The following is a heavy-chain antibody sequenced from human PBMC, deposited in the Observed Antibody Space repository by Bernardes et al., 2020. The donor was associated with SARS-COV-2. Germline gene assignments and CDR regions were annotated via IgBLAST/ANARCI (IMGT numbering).Heavy chain of an antibody. CDR2: IYYSGST. CDR1: GGSISSYY. D-gene: IGHD3-22*01. Sequence: SETLSLTCTVSGGSISSYYWSWIRQPPGKGLEWIGYIYYSGSTNYNPSLKSRVTISVDTSKNQFSLKLSSVTAADTAVYYCARHRGIVVVIHDAFDIWGQGTMVTVSS. V-gene: IGHV4-59*08. CDR3: ARHRGIVVVIHDAFDI. J-gene: IGHJ3*02.